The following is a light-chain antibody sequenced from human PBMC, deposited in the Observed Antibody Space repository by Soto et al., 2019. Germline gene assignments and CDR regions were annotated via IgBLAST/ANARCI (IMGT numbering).Light chain of an antibody. CDR2: DAS. CDR1: QSISSW. CDR3: HQYYSYPLT. Sequence: DIQMTQSPSTLSASVGDRVSITCRASQSISSWLAWYQQKPGKAPKFLIYDASSLQSGVPSRFSGRGSGTAFTLTISSPQPDDFAYYYWHQYYSYPLTFGGGTKVEIK. J-gene: IGKJ4*01. V-gene: IGKV1-5*01.